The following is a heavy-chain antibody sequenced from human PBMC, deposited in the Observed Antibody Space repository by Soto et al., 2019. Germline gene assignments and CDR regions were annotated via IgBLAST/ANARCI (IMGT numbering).Heavy chain of an antibody. Sequence: QVQLVESGGGVVQPGRSLRLSCAASGFTFSSYGMHWVRQAPGKGLEWVAVIWYDGSNKYYADSVKGRFTISRDNSKNTLYQQMNSLRAEDTAVYYWARDYLVVPHRVIDYWGQGTLVTVSS. CDR3: ARDYLVVPHRVIDY. V-gene: IGHV3-33*01. CDR2: IWYDGSNK. D-gene: IGHD2-2*01. CDR1: GFTFSSYG. J-gene: IGHJ4*02.